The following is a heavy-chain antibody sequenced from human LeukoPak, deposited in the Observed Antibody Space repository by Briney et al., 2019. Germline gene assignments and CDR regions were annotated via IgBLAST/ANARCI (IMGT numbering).Heavy chain of an antibody. Sequence: PSETLSLTCTVSGGSINSRSDYWGWIRQPPGKGLEWIGSIYYSGSTHYNPSLKSRVTMSIDTSKNQFSLRLSSVTAADTAVYYCARTTKYQFKWAGFDPWGQGTLVTVSS. CDR1: GGSINSRSDY. D-gene: IGHD2-2*01. CDR2: IYYSGST. CDR3: ARTTKYQFKWAGFDP. V-gene: IGHV4-39*01. J-gene: IGHJ5*02.